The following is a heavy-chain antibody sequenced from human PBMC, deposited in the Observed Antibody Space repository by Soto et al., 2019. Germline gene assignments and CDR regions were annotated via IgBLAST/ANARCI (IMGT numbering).Heavy chain of an antibody. CDR3: ATQSSVCDGSGFLVFDY. CDR2: INPNSGGT. D-gene: IGHD3-22*01. V-gene: IGHV1-2*04. J-gene: IGHJ4*02. Sequence: ASVKVSCKASGYTFTGYYMHWVRQAPGQGLEWMGWINPNSGGTNYVQKFQGWVTMTRDTSISTAYIELSRLRSDDTAVYFCATQSSVCDGSGFLVFDYWGQGSLVTVS. CDR1: GYTFTGYY.